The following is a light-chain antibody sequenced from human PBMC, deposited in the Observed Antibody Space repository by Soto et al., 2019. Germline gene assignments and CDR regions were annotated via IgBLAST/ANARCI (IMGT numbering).Light chain of an antibody. J-gene: IGKJ5*01. CDR1: QSISYY. CDR2: DSS. CDR3: QQRADWPPIT. V-gene: IGKV3-11*01. Sequence: ETVLTQSPATLSLSPGERATLSCRASQSISYYLAWYQQKPGQAPRLLIYDSSTRATGIPARFSGSGSGTDFTLTISSLELEDFAVYYCQQRADWPPITFGQGTRLEIK.